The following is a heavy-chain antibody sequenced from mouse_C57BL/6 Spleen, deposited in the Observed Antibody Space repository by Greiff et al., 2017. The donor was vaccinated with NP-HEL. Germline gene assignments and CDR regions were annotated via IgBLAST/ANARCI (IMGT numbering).Heavy chain of an antibody. D-gene: IGHD1-1*01. CDR2: IDPSDSYT. V-gene: IGHV1-69*01. CDR1: GYTFTSYW. J-gene: IGHJ1*03. Sequence: QVQLKQPGAELVMPGASVKLSCKASGYTFTSYWMHWVKQRPGQGLEWIGEIDPSDSYTNYNQKFKGKSTLTVDKSSSTAYMQLSSLTSEDSAVYYCARRYGSSLRYFDVWGTGTTVTVSS. CDR3: ARRYGSSLRYFDV.